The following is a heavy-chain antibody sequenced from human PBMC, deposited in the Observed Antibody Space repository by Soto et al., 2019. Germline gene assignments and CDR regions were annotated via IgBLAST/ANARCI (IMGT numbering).Heavy chain of an antibody. D-gene: IGHD3-3*01. J-gene: IGHJ6*02. CDR3: ARESYDFWSGYQHMDV. V-gene: IGHV1-18*01. CDR2: ISAYNGNT. Sequence: QVQLVQSGAEVKKPGASVKVSCKASGYTFTSYGISWVRQAPGQGLEWMGWISAYNGNTNYAQKLQGRVTMTTGTSTSTAYMELRGLRSDDTAVYYCARESYDFWSGYQHMDVWGQGTTVTVSS. CDR1: GYTFTSYG.